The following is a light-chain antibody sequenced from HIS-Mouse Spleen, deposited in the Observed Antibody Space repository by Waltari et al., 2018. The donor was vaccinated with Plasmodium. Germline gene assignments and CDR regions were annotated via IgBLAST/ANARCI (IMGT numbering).Light chain of an antibody. J-gene: IGLJ1*01. V-gene: IGLV2-11*01. CDR2: YVS. Sequence: QSALTQPRSVSGSPGQSVTISCTGTSSDVGGYNYVSWYQQHPGQAPKLMIYYVSKRPSGVPDGFSGSKSGNTASLTSSGLQAEDEADYYCSSYAGSYTYVFGTGTKVTVL. CDR1: SSDVGGYNY. CDR3: SSYAGSYTYV.